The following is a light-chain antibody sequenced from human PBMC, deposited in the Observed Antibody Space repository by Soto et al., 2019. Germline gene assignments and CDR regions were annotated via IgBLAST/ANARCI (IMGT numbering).Light chain of an antibody. CDR2: GAS. CDR3: QQYNNWPET. J-gene: IGKJ1*01. Sequence: EIVLTQSPATLSLSPGERATLSCRASQSVSSNLAWYQQKPGQAPSLLIYGASTRATDVPARFSGSGSGTELTITISSLQSEDFEVYYCQQYNNWPETFGQGTKVDIK. CDR1: QSVSSN. V-gene: IGKV3-15*01.